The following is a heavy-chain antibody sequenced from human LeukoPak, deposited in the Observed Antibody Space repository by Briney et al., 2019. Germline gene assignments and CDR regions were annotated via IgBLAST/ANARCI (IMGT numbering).Heavy chain of an antibody. CDR3: ARGTGGDYGGNSGFDY. D-gene: IGHD4-23*01. CDR2: INPNSGGT. Sequence: PSASVKVSCKASGYTFTGYYMHWVRQAPGQGLEWMGRINPNSGGTNYAQKFQGRVTMTRDTSISTAYMELSRLRSDDTAVYYCARGTGGDYGGNSGFDYWGQGTLVTVSS. CDR1: GYTFTGYY. J-gene: IGHJ4*02. V-gene: IGHV1-2*06.